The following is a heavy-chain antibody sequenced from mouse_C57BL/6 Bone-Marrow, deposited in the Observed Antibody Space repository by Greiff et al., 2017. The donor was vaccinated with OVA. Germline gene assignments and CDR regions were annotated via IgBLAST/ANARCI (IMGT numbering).Heavy chain of an antibody. J-gene: IGHJ1*03. D-gene: IGHD1-1*01. CDR3: ARDGYYGSYWYFDV. Sequence: EVKLQESGPGLVKPSQSLSLTCSVTGYSITSGYYWNWIRQFPGNKLEWMGYISYDGSNNYNPSLKNRISITRDTSKNQFFLKLNSVTTEDTATYYCARDGYYGSYWYFDVGGTGTTVTVSS. CDR1: GYSITSGYY. V-gene: IGHV3-6*01. CDR2: ISYDGSN.